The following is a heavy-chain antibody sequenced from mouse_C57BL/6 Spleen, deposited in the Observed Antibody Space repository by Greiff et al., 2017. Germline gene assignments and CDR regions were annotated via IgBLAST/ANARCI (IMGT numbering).Heavy chain of an antibody. D-gene: IGHD1-1*01. J-gene: IGHJ2*01. CDR1: GYTFTSYW. CDR2: IDPSDSYT. Sequence: QVQLQQPGAELVKPGASVKLSCKASGYTFTSYWMQWVKQRPGQGLEWIGEIDPSDSYTNYHQKFKGKATLTVDTSSSTAYMQLSSLTSEDSAVYYCAYYYGSSYVGYWGQGTTLTVSS. V-gene: IGHV1-50*01. CDR3: AYYYGSSYVGY.